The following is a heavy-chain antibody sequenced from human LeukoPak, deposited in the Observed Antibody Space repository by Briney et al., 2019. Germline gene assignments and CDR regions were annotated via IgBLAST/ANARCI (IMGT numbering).Heavy chain of an antibody. CDR2: IYHSGGI. CDR3: ARGIAVEEYYFDY. V-gene: IGHV4-4*02. D-gene: IGHD6-19*01. Sequence: SGTLSLTCAVSGGSISSSNWWSWVRQPPGKGLEWIGEIYHSGGINYNPSLKSRVTISVDTSKNQFSLKLSSVTAADTAVYYCARGIAVEEYYFDYWGQGTLVTVSS. CDR1: GGSISSSNW. J-gene: IGHJ4*02.